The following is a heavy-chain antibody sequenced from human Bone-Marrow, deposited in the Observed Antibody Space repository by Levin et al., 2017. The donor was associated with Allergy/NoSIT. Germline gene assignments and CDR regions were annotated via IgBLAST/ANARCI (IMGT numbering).Heavy chain of an antibody. V-gene: IGHV3-23*01. Sequence: PGGSLRLSCAASGFTFSAYTMNWVRQAPGKGLEWVSSIGGTSGATFYADSVKGRFTISRDNFKNTLYLQMNSLRDEDTALYYCMRDRPFSDFDYWGQGILVTVSS. CDR3: MRDRPFSDFDY. CDR1: GFTFSAYT. D-gene: IGHD3-3*02. CDR2: IGGTSGAT. J-gene: IGHJ4*02.